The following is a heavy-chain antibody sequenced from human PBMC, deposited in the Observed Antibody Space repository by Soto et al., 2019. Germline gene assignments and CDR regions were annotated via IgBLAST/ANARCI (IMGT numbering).Heavy chain of an antibody. Sequence: SETLSLTCTVSGGSISSYYWSWIRQPPGKGLEWIGYIYYSGSTNYNPSLKSRVTISVDTSKNQFSLKLSSVTAADTAVYYCAGXGGFGELWEAPLRAFDIWGQGKMVTVAS. D-gene: IGHD3-10*01. CDR3: AGXGGFGELWEAPLRAFDI. CDR2: IYYSGST. CDR1: GGSISSYY. V-gene: IGHV4-59*01. J-gene: IGHJ3*02.